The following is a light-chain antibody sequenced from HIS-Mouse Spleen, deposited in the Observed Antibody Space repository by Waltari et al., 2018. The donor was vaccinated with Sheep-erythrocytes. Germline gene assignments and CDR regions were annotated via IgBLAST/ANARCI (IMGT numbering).Light chain of an antibody. V-gene: IGLV2-11*01. CDR1: SSDVGGYNY. Sequence: QSALTQPRSVSGSPGQSVTISCTGTSSDVGGYNYVSWYPQHPGKAPKLMIYDVSKRPSGIPDRFSGSKYGNTASLTISGLQAEDEADYCCCSYAGSYTVVFGGGTKLTVL. CDR2: DVS. J-gene: IGLJ2*01. CDR3: CSYAGSYTVV.